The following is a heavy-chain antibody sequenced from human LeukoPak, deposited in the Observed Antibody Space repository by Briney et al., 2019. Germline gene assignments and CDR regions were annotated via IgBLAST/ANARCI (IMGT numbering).Heavy chain of an antibody. CDR1: GFTFDDYA. V-gene: IGHV3-43*02. CDR2: ISGDGGST. CDR3: ARDVLYYYGSGSSAGWFDP. D-gene: IGHD3-10*01. Sequence: GGSLRLSCAASGFTFDDYAMHWVRQAPGKGLEWVSLISGDGGSTYYADSVKGRFTISRDNAKNSLYLQMNSLRAEDTAVYYCARDVLYYYGSGSSAGWFDPWGQGTLVTVSS. J-gene: IGHJ5*02.